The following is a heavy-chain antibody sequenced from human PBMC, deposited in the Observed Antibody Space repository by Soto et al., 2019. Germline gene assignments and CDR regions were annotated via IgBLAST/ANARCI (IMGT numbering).Heavy chain of an antibody. Sequence: SEALSLTCDVSGFSSSSTSYQWGWMRQHSGKGLEGIGTLDYSRTAHYKPSLKSGINLSADPSKNHVSLTLTSVTAADTAVYCCANQGSYWGQGGLVRVSS. V-gene: IGHV4-39*02. J-gene: IGHJ4*02. CDR2: LDYSRTA. CDR3: ANQGSY. CDR1: GFSSSSTSYQ. D-gene: IGHD2-2*01.